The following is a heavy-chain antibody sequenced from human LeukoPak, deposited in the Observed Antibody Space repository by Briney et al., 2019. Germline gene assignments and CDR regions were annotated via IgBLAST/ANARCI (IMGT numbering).Heavy chain of an antibody. Sequence: PGESLKISCKGSGYSFTSYWIGWVRQMPGKGLEWMGIIYPGDSDTRYSPSFQGRVTISADKSIGTAYLQWSSLKASDTAMYYCARRKHLQSGSVDYWGQGTLVTVSS. CDR2: IYPGDSDT. V-gene: IGHV5-51*01. CDR3: ARRKHLQSGSVDY. D-gene: IGHD4-11*01. CDR1: GYSFTSYW. J-gene: IGHJ4*02.